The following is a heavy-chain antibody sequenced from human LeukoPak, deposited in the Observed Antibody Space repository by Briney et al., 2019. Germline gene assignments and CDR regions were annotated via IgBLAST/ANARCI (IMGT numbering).Heavy chain of an antibody. CDR1: GGSISSYY. J-gene: IGHJ4*02. CDR3: ARGASTTWPGNFGY. CDR2: IYPSGST. V-gene: IGHV4-4*07. Sequence: PSETLSLTCTVSGGSISSYYWSWMRQPAGKALEWIGRIYPSGSTNYNPSLKSRVTMSVDTSQNQFSLKMTSVTAADTAVYYCARGASTTWPGNFGYWGQGTLVTVSS. D-gene: IGHD1-14*01.